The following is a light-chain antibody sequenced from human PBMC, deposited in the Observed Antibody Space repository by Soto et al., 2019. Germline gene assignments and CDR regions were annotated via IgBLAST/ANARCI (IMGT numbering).Light chain of an antibody. V-gene: IGLV2-8*01. Sequence: QSVLTQPPSASGSPGQSVTISCTGTSSNVGGNNFVSWYQQHPGKAPKLMIYDITERPSGVPDRFSGSKSGNSASLTVSGLQGEDEADYYCASYEDSIIRVLFGGGTKLTVL. CDR2: DIT. J-gene: IGLJ3*02. CDR1: SSNVGGNNF. CDR3: ASYEDSIIRVL.